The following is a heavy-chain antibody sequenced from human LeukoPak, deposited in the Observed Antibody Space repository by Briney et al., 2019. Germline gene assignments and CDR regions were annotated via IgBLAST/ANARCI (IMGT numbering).Heavy chain of an antibody. CDR1: GGSISSGSSS. CDR3: ARGNTDFEN. V-gene: IGHV4-30-2*01. Sequence: PSQTLSLTCAVSGGSISSGSSSWNWLRQPPGKGLEWIGYIQHSGNTYYNPSLRSRVTISMERSKNQFSLKLTSVTAADTSVYYCARGNTDFENWGQGTLVTVSS. D-gene: IGHD2/OR15-2a*01. CDR2: IQHSGNT. J-gene: IGHJ4*02.